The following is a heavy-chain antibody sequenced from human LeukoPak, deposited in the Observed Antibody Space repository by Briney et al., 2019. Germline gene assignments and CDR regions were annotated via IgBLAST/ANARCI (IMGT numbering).Heavy chain of an antibody. J-gene: IGHJ4*02. D-gene: IGHD4-23*01. CDR2: ICHTGST. V-gene: IGHV4-38-2*02. Sequence: SETLSLTCTVSGYSISGGYCWGWIRQPPGKGLEWIGSICHTGSTYYNPSLKSRVTISLDRSKNQFSLKLSSVTAADTAAYYCARDSVATLGYWGQGTLVIVSS. CDR1: GYSISGGYC. CDR3: ARDSVATLGY.